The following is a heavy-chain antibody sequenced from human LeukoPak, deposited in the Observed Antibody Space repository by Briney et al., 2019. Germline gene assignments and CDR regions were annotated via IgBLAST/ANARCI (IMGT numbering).Heavy chain of an antibody. V-gene: IGHV3-66*01. CDR3: AKDGCSSTSCLVYYYYYMDV. D-gene: IGHD2-2*01. CDR1: GFTVSSNY. CDR2: IYSGGST. Sequence: GGSLRLSCAASGFTVSSNYMSWVRQAPGKGLEWVSVIYSGGSTYYADSVKGRFTISRDNSKNTLYLQMNSLRAEDTAVYYCAKDGCSSTSCLVYYYYYMDVWGKGTTVTVSS. J-gene: IGHJ6*03.